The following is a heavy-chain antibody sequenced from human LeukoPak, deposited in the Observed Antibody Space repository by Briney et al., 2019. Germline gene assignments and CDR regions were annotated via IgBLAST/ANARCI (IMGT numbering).Heavy chain of an antibody. D-gene: IGHD4-17*01. J-gene: IGHJ4*02. CDR2: FSATDGSA. V-gene: IGHV3-23*01. CDR3: ARGDDYGDRSIWLY. CDR1: GFTVSSYA. Sequence: PGGSLRLSCAASGFTVSSYAMTWVRQAPGKGLEWVSAFSATDGSAQYAESVRGRFTISRDNSKNSLYLQMNSLRDEDTAVYFCARGDDYGDRSIWLYWGRGTQVTVSS.